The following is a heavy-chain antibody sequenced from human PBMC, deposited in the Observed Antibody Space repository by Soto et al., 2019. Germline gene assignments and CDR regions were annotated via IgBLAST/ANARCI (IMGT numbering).Heavy chain of an antibody. CDR3: ARHSGYSYGNTNWFDP. D-gene: IGHD5-18*01. CDR1: CWSISRYY. Sequence: QVQLQESGPGLVKPSETLALTCTVSCWSISRYYWSWIRQPPGKGLEWIGYIYYSVSTNYNPSLKGRVNISADTSKKQCSLKLSSVTAADTAVEYCARHSGYSYGNTNWFDPYGKGTLVTVSS. CDR2: IYYSVST. V-gene: IGHV4-59*01. J-gene: IGHJ5*02.